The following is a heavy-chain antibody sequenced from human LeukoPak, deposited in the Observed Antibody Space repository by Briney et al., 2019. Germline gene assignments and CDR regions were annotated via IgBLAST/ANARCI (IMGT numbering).Heavy chain of an antibody. CDR2: INTNTGNP. V-gene: IGHV7-4-1*02. CDR3: ARSLTYDGDHPPFDY. J-gene: IGHJ4*02. CDR1: GYIFSSSA. D-gene: IGHD4-17*01. Sequence: ASVKVSCKTSGYIFSSSAMNWVRQAPGQGLEWMGWINTNTGNPTYAQGFTGRFVFSLDPSVSTAYLQISSLETEDTAIYYCARSLTYDGDHPPFDYWGQGTLVTVSS.